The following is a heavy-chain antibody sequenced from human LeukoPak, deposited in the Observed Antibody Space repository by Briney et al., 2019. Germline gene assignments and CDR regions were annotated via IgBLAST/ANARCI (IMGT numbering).Heavy chain of an antibody. D-gene: IGHD6-13*01. Sequence: SETLSLTCTVSGGSISSGGYYWSWIRQHPGKGLEWIGYIYYSGSSYYNPSLKSRITISVYTSKNQLSLKLSSVTAADTAVYYCARAYTSSCRWFDPWGQGTLVTVSS. V-gene: IGHV4-31*03. CDR2: IYYSGSS. CDR3: ARAYTSSCRWFDP. CDR1: GGSISSGGYY. J-gene: IGHJ5*02.